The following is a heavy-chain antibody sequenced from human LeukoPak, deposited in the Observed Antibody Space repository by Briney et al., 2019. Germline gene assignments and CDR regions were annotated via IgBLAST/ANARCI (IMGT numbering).Heavy chain of an antibody. D-gene: IGHD2/OR15-2a*01. CDR3: AGHHPRNTVDF. CDR1: GGSINSYY. V-gene: IGHV4-59*08. Sequence: SETLSLTCTVSGGSINSYYWSWIRQPPGKGLEWIAYISDIGSINYNPSLKSRVTISLETSKNQFSLRLSSVTAADTAVYYCAGHHPRNTVDFWGQGTLVTVSS. CDR2: ISDIGSI. J-gene: IGHJ4*02.